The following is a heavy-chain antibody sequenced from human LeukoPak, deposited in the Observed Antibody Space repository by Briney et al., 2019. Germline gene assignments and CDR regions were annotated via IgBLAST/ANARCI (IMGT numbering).Heavy chain of an antibody. V-gene: IGHV3-21*06. CDR1: GITFSSYS. Sequence: PGGSLRLSCAASGITFSSYSMNWVRQAPGKGLEWVSSISGCSTYIYNADSVKGRFTISRDNAKNSLYLQMNSLRVEDTAVYYCARAFSGGSVFDIWGQGTTVTVSS. CDR2: ISGCSTYI. J-gene: IGHJ3*02. CDR3: ARAFSGGSVFDI. D-gene: IGHD1-26*01.